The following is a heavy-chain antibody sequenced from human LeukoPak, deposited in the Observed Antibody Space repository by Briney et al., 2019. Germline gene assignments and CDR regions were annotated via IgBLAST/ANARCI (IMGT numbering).Heavy chain of an antibody. V-gene: IGHV3-74*01. J-gene: IGHJ6*02. CDR3: TRDLMDYDVSTGLHHYYMDV. CDR2: INGDGRNI. CDR1: GFTFSSYW. Sequence: GGSLRLSCVASGFTFSSYWMHWVRQDPRKGLVWVSRINGDGRNINYADSVRGRFTISRDNAKNTLYLQMNTLRVEDTAVYYCTRDLMDYDVSTGLHHYYMDVWGQGATVTVSS. D-gene: IGHD3-9*01.